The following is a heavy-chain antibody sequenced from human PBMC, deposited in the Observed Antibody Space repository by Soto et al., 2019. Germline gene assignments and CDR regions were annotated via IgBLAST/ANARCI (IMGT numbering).Heavy chain of an antibody. CDR2: IYYSGST. V-gene: IGHV4-31*03. CDR3: ARDPTGTTAFDY. J-gene: IGHJ4*02. D-gene: IGHD1-7*01. CDR1: GGSISSGGYY. Sequence: SETLSLTCTVSGGSISSGGYYWSWIRQHPGKGLEWIGYIYYSGSTYYNPSLKSRVTISVDTSKNQFSLKLSSVTAADTAVYYCARDPTGTTAFDYWGQGTLVTSPQ.